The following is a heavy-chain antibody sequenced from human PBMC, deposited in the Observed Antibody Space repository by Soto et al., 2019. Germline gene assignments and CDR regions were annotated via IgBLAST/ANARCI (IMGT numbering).Heavy chain of an antibody. CDR3: ARGRIGPKVVTLSDHRPRYFDL. V-gene: IGHV4-34*01. J-gene: IGHJ2*01. CDR2: INHSGST. CDR1: GGSFSGYY. Sequence: PSETLSLTCAVYGGSFSGYYWSWIRQPPGKGLEWIGEINHSGSTNYNPSLKSRVTISVDTSKNQFSLKLSSVTAADTAVYYCARGRIGPKVVTLSDHRPRYFDLWGRGTLVTV. D-gene: IGHD2-21*02.